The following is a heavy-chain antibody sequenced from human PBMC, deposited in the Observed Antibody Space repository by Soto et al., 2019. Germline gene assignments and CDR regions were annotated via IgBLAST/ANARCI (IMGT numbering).Heavy chain of an antibody. Sequence: EVQLVESGGGLIQPGGSLRLSCAASGFAVSSKYMTWVRQAPGKGLEWVSVIYGGGTTYYADSVKGRFTISRDTSKNTWYRQMKSQRAEDTAVYYCVQTTGWPGCDFWGEGTLVTVSS. J-gene: IGHJ4*02. CDR3: VQTTGWPGCDF. D-gene: IGHD6-19*01. CDR1: GFAVSSKY. V-gene: IGHV3-53*01. CDR2: IYGGGTT.